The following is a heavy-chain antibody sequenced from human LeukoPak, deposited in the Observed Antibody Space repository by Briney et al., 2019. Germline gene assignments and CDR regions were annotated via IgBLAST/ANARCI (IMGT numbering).Heavy chain of an antibody. CDR2: IIPLIGVT. D-gene: IGHD3-22*01. CDR1: GGTFTSYA. J-gene: IGHJ6*02. V-gene: IGHV1-69*04. CDR3: ATYNVDNYDTSDGMDV. Sequence: SVKVSCKASGGTFTSYAFSWVRRAPGQGLEWMGRIIPLIGVTDSAQKFRDRVTITADKSTSTAYMELTSLRSEDTAVYYCATYNVDNYDTSDGMDVWGQGTSVTASS.